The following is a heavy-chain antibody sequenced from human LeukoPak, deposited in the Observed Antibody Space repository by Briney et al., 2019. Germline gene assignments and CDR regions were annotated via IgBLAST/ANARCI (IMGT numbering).Heavy chain of an antibody. J-gene: IGHJ6*03. CDR3: AKAGGNSGYDNYYYMDV. CDR1: GFSFSTNG. D-gene: IGHD5-12*01. CDR2: IWYDGTNK. V-gene: IGHV3-33*03. Sequence: GGSLRLSCAASGFSFSTNGMEWVRQAPGKGLEWVALIWYDGTNKYYVDSVKGRFTISRDNSKNTLYLQMNSLRAEDTAVYYCAKAGGNSGYDNYYYMDVWGKGTTVTVSS.